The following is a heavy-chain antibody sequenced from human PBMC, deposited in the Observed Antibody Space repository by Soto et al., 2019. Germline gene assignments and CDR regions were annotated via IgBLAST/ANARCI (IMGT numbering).Heavy chain of an antibody. J-gene: IGHJ4*02. D-gene: IGHD5-18*01. V-gene: IGHV4-39*01. CDR2: LYYGGST. CDR1: IDSIITSSHY. CDR3: ARHVIGYSYGVFDY. Sequence: PSETLSLTCSVSIDSIITSSHYLGWIRQPPGKGLEWIGSLYYGGSTYYNPSLRSRLTIAVDASKNQLSLKLTSVTAADTAVYFCARHVIGYSYGVFDYWGQGTLVTVSS.